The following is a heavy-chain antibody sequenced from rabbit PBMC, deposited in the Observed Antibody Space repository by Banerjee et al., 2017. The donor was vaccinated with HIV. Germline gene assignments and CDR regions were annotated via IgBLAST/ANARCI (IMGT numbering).Heavy chain of an antibody. D-gene: IGHD8-1*01. CDR2: INTSSGNT. V-gene: IGHV1S40*01. CDR3: ARGHAGSSWGLDL. CDR1: GFSFSNKYV. J-gene: IGHJ6*01. Sequence: TCTASGFSFSNKYVMCWVRQAPGKGLEWIACINTSSGNTVYATWAKGRFTISRTSSTTVTLQMTSLTDADTATYFCARGHAGSSWGLDLWGQGTLVTVS.